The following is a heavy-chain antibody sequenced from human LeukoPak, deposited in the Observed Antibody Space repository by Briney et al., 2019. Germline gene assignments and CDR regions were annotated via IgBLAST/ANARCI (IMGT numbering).Heavy chain of an antibody. CDR2: IAPYNDNA. CDR3: TRDPRPKYGNFDN. D-gene: IGHD2/OR15-2a*01. J-gene: IGHJ4*02. Sequence: GASVKVSCKASGYNFATYGISWVRQAPGQGLEWMGWIAPYNDNANSAQKFQGRLSMTADTSTSTASMELRSLRSDDTAVYYCTRDPRPKYGNFDNWGQGTLVTVSS. CDR1: GYNFATYG. V-gene: IGHV1-18*01.